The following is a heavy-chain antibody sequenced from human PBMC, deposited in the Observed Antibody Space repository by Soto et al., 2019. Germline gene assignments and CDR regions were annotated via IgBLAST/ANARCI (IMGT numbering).Heavy chain of an antibody. Sequence: PSETLSLTCTVSGGSISSYYWSWIRQPAGKGLEWIGRIYTSGSTNYNPSLKSRVTMSVDTSKNQFSLKLSSVTAADTAVYYCARLRSRSRWSTRGNWFDHLGQGTLVTVSS. J-gene: IGHJ5*02. V-gene: IGHV4-4*07. CDR3: ARLRSRSRWSTRGNWFDH. CDR1: GGSISSYY. D-gene: IGHD6-13*01. CDR2: IYTSGST.